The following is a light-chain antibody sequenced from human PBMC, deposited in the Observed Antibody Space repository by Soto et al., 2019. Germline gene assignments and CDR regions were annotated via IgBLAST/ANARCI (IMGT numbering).Light chain of an antibody. CDR2: EVS. CDR3: SSYTSSSTLV. J-gene: IGLJ1*01. Sequence: QAVVTQPASVSGSPGQSITISCTGTSSDVGGYNYVSWYQQHPGKAPKLMIYEVSNRPSGVSNRFSGSKSGNTASLTISGLQAEDEAHYYCSSYTSSSTLVFGTGTKVTVL. CDR1: SSDVGGYNY. V-gene: IGLV2-14*01.